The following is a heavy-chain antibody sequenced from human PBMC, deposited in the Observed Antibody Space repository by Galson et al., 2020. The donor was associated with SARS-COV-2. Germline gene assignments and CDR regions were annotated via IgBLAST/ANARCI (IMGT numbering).Heavy chain of an antibody. CDR1: GFTFNSYA. Sequence: GGSLRLSCAASGFTFNSYAMDWVRQAPGRGLEWVALISYDETNKYYADSVKGRFTISRDNSKNTLYLQMSSLRAEDTAVYYCAKTNSGGYYELFDYWGQGTLVTVSS. J-gene: IGHJ4*02. CDR3: AKTNSGGYYELFDY. V-gene: IGHV3-30*04. CDR2: ISYDETNK. D-gene: IGHD1-26*01.